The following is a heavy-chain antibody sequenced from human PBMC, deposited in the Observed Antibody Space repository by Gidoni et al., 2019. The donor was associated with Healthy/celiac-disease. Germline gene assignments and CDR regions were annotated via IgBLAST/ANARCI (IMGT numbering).Heavy chain of an antibody. J-gene: IGHJ3*02. D-gene: IGHD3-22*01. Sequence: EVQLVESGGGLVQPGGSLRLSCGASGFTFSIYAMSWVRQAPGKGLEWVSTISGSGGSTYYADSVKGRFTISRDNSKNTLYVQMNSLRAEDTAVYYCAKGAYYYDSSGYDAFDIWGQGTMVTVSS. V-gene: IGHV3-23*04. CDR3: AKGAYYYDSSGYDAFDI. CDR2: ISGSGGST. CDR1: GFTFSIYA.